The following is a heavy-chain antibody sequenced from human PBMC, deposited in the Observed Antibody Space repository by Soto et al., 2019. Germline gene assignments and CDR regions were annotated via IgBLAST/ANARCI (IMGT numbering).Heavy chain of an antibody. CDR3: AIAVVVVAGSVYLDH. J-gene: IGHJ4*02. D-gene: IGHD2-15*01. CDR1: GYSFTSYW. V-gene: IGHV5-51*01. Sequence: PGESLKISCKGSGYSFTSYWIAWVRQMPGKGLEWMGIVHPGDSDTRYSPSIQGQVTISVDKSISTAYLQWSSLKASDTAMYYCAIAVVVVAGSVYLDHCGQGTLVTVSS. CDR2: VHPGDSDT.